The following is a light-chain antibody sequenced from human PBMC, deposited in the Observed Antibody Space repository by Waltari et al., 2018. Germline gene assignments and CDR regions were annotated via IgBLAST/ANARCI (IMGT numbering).Light chain of an antibody. V-gene: IGKV4-1*01. J-gene: IGKJ2*01. CDR1: QSVLYSSNNKNY. CDR3: QQYYTPYT. Sequence: DIVMTQSPDSLAVSLGERATINCKSSQSVLYSSNNKNYLAWYQQKPGQPPKLLIYWASTRESGVPDRFSGSGSGTDFTLTISSLQAEDVAVYYCQQYYTPYTFVQGTKLEIK. CDR2: WAS.